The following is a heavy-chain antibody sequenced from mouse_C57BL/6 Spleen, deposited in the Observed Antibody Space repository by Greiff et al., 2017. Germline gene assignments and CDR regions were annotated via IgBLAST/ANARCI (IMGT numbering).Heavy chain of an antibody. D-gene: IGHD2-4*01. CDR2: IDPEDGET. Sequence: VQLLQSGAELVKPGASVKLSCTATGFNITDYYMQWVKQRTEQGLEWIGRIDPEDGETKYTPKFQGKATITADTSSNTAYLQLSSLTSEDTAVYYCAGGIYYEGYFEVWGTGTTVTVSS. J-gene: IGHJ1*03. CDR3: AGGIYYEGYFEV. CDR1: GFNITDYY. V-gene: IGHV14-2*01.